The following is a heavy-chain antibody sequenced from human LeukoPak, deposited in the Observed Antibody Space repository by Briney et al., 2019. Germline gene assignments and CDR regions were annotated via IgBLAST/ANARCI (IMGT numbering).Heavy chain of an antibody. CDR2: INAGNGNT. V-gene: IGHV1-3*01. D-gene: IGHD3-10*01. CDR1: GYTFTNYA. CDR3: ARGSYYYGSGSFMGSDY. J-gene: IGHJ4*02. Sequence: ASLKVSCKASGYTFTNYAMHWVRQAPGQRPEWIGRINAGNGNTEYSQKFQDRVTITRDISANTAYMELSSLTSEDTAVYYCARGSYYYGSGSFMGSDYWGQGTLVTVSS.